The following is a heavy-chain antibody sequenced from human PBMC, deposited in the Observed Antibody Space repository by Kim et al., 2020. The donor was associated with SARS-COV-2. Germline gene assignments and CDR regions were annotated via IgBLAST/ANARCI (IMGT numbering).Heavy chain of an antibody. CDR2: IYPGDSDT. D-gene: IGHD3-10*01. V-gene: IGHV5-51*01. CDR3: ARRRGFGELSSYYYYGMDV. J-gene: IGHJ6*02. Sequence: GESLKISCKGSGYSFTSYWIGWVRQMPGKGLEWMGNIYPGDSDTRYSPSFQGQVTISADKSISTAYLQWSSLKASDTAMYYCARRRGFGELSSYYYYGMDVWGQGTTVTVSS. CDR1: GYSFTSYW.